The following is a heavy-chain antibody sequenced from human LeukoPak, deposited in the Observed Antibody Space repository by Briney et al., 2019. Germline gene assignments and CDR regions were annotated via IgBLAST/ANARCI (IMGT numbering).Heavy chain of an antibody. D-gene: IGHD3-22*01. J-gene: IGHJ4*02. CDR1: GASVTSHH. Sequence: LETLSLTCAVSGASVTSHHWARIRQPAGKGLEWVGRAHFSGSTNYNPSLRSRVAISLDKSKNELSLTLKSVSAADTAVYFCTRDESSRDDSGGYHYWGRGVVVSVSS. V-gene: IGHV4-4*07. CDR2: AHFSGST. CDR3: TRDESSRDDSGGYHY.